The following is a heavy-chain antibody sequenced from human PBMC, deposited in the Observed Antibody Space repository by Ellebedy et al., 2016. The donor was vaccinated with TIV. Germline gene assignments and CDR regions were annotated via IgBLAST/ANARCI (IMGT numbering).Heavy chain of an antibody. CDR3: ARGLVATTGVDY. D-gene: IGHD5-12*01. Sequence: SVKVSXKASRGTFSSYAISWVRQAPGQGLEWMGGIIPIFGTANYAQKFQGRVTMTRNTSISTAYMELSSLRSEDTAVYYCARGLVATTGVDYWGQGTLVTVSS. CDR2: IIPIFGTA. V-gene: IGHV1-69*05. J-gene: IGHJ4*02. CDR1: RGTFSSYA.